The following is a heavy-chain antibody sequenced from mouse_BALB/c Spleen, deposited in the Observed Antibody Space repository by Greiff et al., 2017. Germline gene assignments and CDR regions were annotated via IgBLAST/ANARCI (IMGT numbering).Heavy chain of an antibody. CDR1: GFTFSSYG. J-gene: IGHJ2*01. Sequence: EVQLVESGGDLVKPGGSLILSCAASGFTFSSYGLSWVRQTPDKKLVWFATISSGGSYIYYPDSVKGRFTISRDNAKNNLYLQISSLRSEDTAMYYCAIVPTMITTPFDYWGQGTTLTVPS. CDR2: ISSGGSYI. D-gene: IGHD2-4*01. V-gene: IGHV5-6*01. CDR3: AIVPTMITTPFDY.